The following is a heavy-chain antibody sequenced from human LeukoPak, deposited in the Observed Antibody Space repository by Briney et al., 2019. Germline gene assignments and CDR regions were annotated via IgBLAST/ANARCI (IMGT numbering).Heavy chain of an antibody. CDR3: ARVISYSSGWYPIPYYFDY. CDR1: GGSISSSSYY. V-gene: IGHV4-39*07. J-gene: IGHJ4*02. Sequence: SETLSLTCTVSGGSISSSSYYWGWIRQPPGKGLEWIGSIYYSGSTYYNPSLKSRVTISVDTSKNQFSLKLSSVTAADTAVYYCARVISYSSGWYPIPYYFDYWGQGALVTVSS. CDR2: IYYSGST. D-gene: IGHD6-19*01.